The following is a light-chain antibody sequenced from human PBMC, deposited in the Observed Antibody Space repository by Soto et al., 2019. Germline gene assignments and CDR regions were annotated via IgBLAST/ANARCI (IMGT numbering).Light chain of an antibody. CDR3: GPYSSTDTPVV. Sequence: QSALAQPSSVSGSPGQSITISCTGTSTDVGGYNYVSWYQHHSGKAPKLLIYEVTNRPSGISDRFSGSKSVNTASLTISGLQAEDESDYYCGPYSSTDTPVVFGTGTKVTV. V-gene: IGLV2-14*01. CDR1: STDVGGYNY. CDR2: EVT. J-gene: IGLJ1*01.